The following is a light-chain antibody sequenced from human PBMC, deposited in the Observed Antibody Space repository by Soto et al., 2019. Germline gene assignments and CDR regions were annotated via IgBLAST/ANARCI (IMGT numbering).Light chain of an antibody. CDR1: SSDVGGYNY. V-gene: IGLV2-14*01. CDR2: DVS. J-gene: IGLJ1*01. CDR3: SSSTSSSPRV. Sequence: QSVLTQPASVSGSPGQSVTISCTGASSDVGGYNYVSWYQQHPGTAPKLMIFDVSNRPSGVSDRFSGSKSANTASLTISGLHDEDEADYYCSSSTSSSPRVFGTGTKLTVL.